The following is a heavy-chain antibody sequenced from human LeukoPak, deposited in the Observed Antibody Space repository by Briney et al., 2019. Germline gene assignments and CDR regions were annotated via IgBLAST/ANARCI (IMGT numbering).Heavy chain of an antibody. J-gene: IGHJ6*02. CDR2: IYYSGST. CDR1: GGSISSSSYY. Sequence: SETLSLTCTVSGGSISSSSYYWGWIRQPPGKGLEWIGSIYYSGSTYYNPSLKSRVTISVDTSKNQFSLKLSSVTAADTAVYYCARRDSITIFGVVPKGYGVDVWGQGTTVTVSS. D-gene: IGHD3-3*01. V-gene: IGHV4-39*01. CDR3: ARRDSITIFGVVPKGYGVDV.